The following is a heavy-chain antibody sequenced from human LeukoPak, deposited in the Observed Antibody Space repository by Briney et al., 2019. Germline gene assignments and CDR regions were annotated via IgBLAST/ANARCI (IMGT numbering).Heavy chain of an antibody. V-gene: IGHV1-46*01. CDR3: AVGTTGSTVHFDH. D-gene: IGHD4-17*01. J-gene: IGHJ4*02. CDR2: INPSGGST. Sequence: ASVKVSCKASGYTFTNYYVHWVRQAPGQGLEWVGTINPSGGSTDYAQKFQGRVTMTRDTSTSTVYMELSSLRSEDTAVYYCAVGTTGSTVHFDHWGQGTLVTVSS. CDR1: GYTFTNYY.